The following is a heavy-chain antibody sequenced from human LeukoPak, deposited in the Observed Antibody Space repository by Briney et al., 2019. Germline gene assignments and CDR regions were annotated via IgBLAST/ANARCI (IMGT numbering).Heavy chain of an antibody. CDR2: ISGSGGST. CDR3: AKKPNYDILTGYSDY. CDR1: GFTFSSYG. D-gene: IGHD3-9*01. V-gene: IGHV3-23*01. Sequence: GGTLRLSCAASGFTFSSYGMSWVRQAPGKGLEWVSAISGSGGSTYYADSVKGRFTISRDNSKNTLYLQMNSLRAEDTAVYYCAKKPNYDILTGYSDYWGQGTLVTVSS. J-gene: IGHJ4*02.